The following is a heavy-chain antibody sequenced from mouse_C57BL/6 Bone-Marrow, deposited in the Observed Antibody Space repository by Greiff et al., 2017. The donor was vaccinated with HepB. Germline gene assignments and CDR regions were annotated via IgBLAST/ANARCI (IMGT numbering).Heavy chain of an antibody. CDR3: ARQPYYYGSSEDWYFDV. CDR1: GFTFSDYY. CDR2: ISNGGGST. J-gene: IGHJ1*03. V-gene: IGHV5-12*01. Sequence: EVKVEESGGGLVQPGGSLKLSCAASGFTFSDYYMYWVRQTPEKRLEWVAYISNGGGSTYYPDTVKGRFTISRDNAKNTLYLQMSRLKSEDTAMYYCARQPYYYGSSEDWYFDVWGTGTTVTVSS. D-gene: IGHD1-1*01.